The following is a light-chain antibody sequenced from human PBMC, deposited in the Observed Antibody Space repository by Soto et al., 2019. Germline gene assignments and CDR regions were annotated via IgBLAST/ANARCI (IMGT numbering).Light chain of an antibody. CDR1: QNIFSW. V-gene: IGKV1-5*03. Sequence: DIQMTQSPSTLSASVGDRVTITCRASQNIFSWLAWYQQKPGKAPKLLIYKASSLKSGVPSRFSGSGSGTEFTLTISSLQPDDFATYYCQQYSSDYTFGQGTKLEIK. CDR3: QQYSSDYT. CDR2: KAS. J-gene: IGKJ2*01.